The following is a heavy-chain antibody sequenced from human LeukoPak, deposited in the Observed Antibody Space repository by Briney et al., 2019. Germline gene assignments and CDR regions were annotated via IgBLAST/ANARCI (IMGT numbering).Heavy chain of an antibody. D-gene: IGHD6-13*01. CDR3: ARAKNSSWLALFDP. CDR2: ISYDGSNK. CDR1: GFTFSSYA. V-gene: IGHV3-30*09. J-gene: IGHJ5*02. Sequence: GRSLRLSCAASGFTFSSYAMHWVRQAPGKGLEWVAVISYDGSNKYHADSVKGRFAISRDNSKNTLYLQMNSLRAEDTAVYYCARAKNSSWLALFDPWGQGTLVTVSS.